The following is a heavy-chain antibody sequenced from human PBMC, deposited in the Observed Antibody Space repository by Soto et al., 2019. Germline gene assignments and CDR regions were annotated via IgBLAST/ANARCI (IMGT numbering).Heavy chain of an antibody. CDR1: GGSFSGYY. Sequence: ETMSLTCAVYGGSFSGYYWGWIRQPPGKGLKWIGEINHSGSTNYNPSLKSRVTITVDTSKNQFSLKLSSVTAADTAVYYCARDFFDSSDYTTNWFDPWGQGTLVTSPQ. J-gene: IGHJ5*02. V-gene: IGHV4-34*01. CDR3: ARDFFDSSDYTTNWFDP. CDR2: INHSGST. D-gene: IGHD3-22*01.